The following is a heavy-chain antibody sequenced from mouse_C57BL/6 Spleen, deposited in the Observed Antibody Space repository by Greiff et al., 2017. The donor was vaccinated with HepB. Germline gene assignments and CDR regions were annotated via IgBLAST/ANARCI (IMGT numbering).Heavy chain of an antibody. D-gene: IGHD6-5*01. V-gene: IGHV5-16*01. J-gene: IGHJ4*01. CDR3: ARYAFYAMDY. CDR1: GFTFSDYY. CDR2: INYDGSST. Sequence: EVKLMESEGGLVQPGRSMKLSCTASGFTFSDYYMAWVRQVPEKGLEWVANINYDGSSTYYLDSLKSRFIISRDNAKNILYLQMSSLKSEDTATYYCARYAFYAMDYWGQGTSVTVSS.